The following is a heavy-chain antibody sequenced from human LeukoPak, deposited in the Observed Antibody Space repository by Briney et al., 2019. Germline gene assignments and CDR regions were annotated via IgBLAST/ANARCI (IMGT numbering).Heavy chain of an antibody. CDR2: IYSGGST. J-gene: IGHJ4*02. D-gene: IGHD4-17*01. CDR3: AKVTTVTTSPFDY. Sequence: GGSLRLSCAASGFTVSSNYMSWVRQAPGKGLEWVSVIYSGGSTYYADSVKGRFTISRDNSKNTLYLQMNSLRAEDTAVYYCAKVTTVTTSPFDYWGQGTLVTVSS. V-gene: IGHV3-53*01. CDR1: GFTVSSNY.